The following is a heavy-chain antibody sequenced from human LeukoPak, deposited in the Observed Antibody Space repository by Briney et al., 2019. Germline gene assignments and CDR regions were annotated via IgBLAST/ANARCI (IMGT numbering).Heavy chain of an antibody. CDR3: ARVSIDSSGWYGYYYYYMDV. V-gene: IGHV3-30*04. CDR2: ISYDGSNK. D-gene: IGHD6-19*01. J-gene: IGHJ6*03. Sequence: GGSLRLSCAASGFTFSSYAMHWVRQAPGKGLEWVAVISYDGSNKYYADSVKGRFTISRDNAKNSLYLQMNSLRAEDTAVYYCARVSIDSSGWYGYYYYYMDVWGKGTTVTISS. CDR1: GFTFSSYA.